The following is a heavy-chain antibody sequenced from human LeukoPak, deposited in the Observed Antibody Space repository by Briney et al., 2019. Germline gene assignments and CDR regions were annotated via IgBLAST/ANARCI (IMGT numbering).Heavy chain of an antibody. J-gene: IGHJ4*02. Sequence: ASVKVSCKASGYTFTSYAMNWVRQAPGQGLEWMGWINTNTGNPTYAQGFTGRFVFSLDTSVSTAYPQISSLKAEDTAVYYCARGPTDYDFWSGYYTHFDYWGQGTLVTVSS. CDR3: ARGPTDYDFWSGYYTHFDY. V-gene: IGHV7-4-1*02. D-gene: IGHD3-3*01. CDR2: INTNTGNP. CDR1: GYTFTSYA.